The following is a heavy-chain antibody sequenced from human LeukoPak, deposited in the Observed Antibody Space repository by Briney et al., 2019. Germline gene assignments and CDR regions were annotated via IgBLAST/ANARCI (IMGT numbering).Heavy chain of an antibody. D-gene: IGHD5-18*01. CDR2: ISSSSSTI. Sequence: GGSLRLSCAASGFTFSSYSMNWVRQAPGKGLEWVSYISSSSSTIYYADSVKGRFTISRDNAKNSLYLQMNSLRAEDTAVYYCTRDNTAMVNLFDYWGQGTLVTVSS. V-gene: IGHV3-48*01. J-gene: IGHJ4*02. CDR3: TRDNTAMVNLFDY. CDR1: GFTFSSYS.